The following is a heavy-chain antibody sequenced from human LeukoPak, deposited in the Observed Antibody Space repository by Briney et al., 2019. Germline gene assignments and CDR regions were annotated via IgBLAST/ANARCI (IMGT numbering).Heavy chain of an antibody. CDR2: VWYDGTNK. CDR3: AREGRYCTSTSCNFDY. J-gene: IGHJ4*02. D-gene: IGHD2-2*01. CDR1: GFTFSSYG. V-gene: IGHV3-33*01. Sequence: GGSLRLSCAASGFTFSSYGMHWVRQAPSKGLEWVAVVWYDGTNKYYADSVKGRFTISRDNSKNTLYLQMNSLRAEDTAVYYCAREGRYCTSTSCNFDYWGQGTLVTVSS.